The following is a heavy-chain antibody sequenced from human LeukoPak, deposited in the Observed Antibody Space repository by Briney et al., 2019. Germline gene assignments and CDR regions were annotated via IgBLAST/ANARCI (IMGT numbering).Heavy chain of an antibody. CDR1: GYTFTSYG. CDR3: ARHLISYYYDSSGYYPDY. D-gene: IGHD3-22*01. CDR2: ISAYNGNT. V-gene: IGHV1-18*01. J-gene: IGHJ4*02. Sequence: GASVKVSCKASGYTFTSYGISWVRQAPGQGLEWMGWISAYNGNTNYAQKLQGRVTMTTDTSTSTAYMELRSLRSDDTAVYHCARHLISYYYDSSGYYPDYWGQGTLVTVSS.